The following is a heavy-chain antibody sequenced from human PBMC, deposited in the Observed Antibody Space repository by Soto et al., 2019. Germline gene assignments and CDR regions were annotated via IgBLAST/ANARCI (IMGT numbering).Heavy chain of an antibody. CDR1: GCTFTSYA. D-gene: IGHD6-19*01. V-gene: IGHV1-18*01. CDR2: ISAYNGNT. CDR3: ARESAVAALDP. Sequence: ASVKVSCKASGCTFTSYAMHWVGQAPGQGLEWMGWISAYNGNTNYAQKLQGRVTMTTDTSTSTAYMELRSLRSDDTAVYYCARESAVAALDPWGQGTLVTVSS. J-gene: IGHJ5*02.